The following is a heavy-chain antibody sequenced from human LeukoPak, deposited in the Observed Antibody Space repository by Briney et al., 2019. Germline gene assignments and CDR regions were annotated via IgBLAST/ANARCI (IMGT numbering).Heavy chain of an antibody. J-gene: IGHJ4*02. CDR2: IYYSGST. V-gene: IGHV4-39*01. CDR1: GGSISSSNYY. Sequence: PSETLSLTCTVSGGSISSSNYYWGWIRQPPGKGLEWIGSIYYSGSTFYNPSLKSRVTISVDTSKNQFSLKLRSVTAADTAVYYCAKPHYHDRSGYQYWGQGTLFTASS. D-gene: IGHD3-22*01. CDR3: AKPHYHDRSGYQY.